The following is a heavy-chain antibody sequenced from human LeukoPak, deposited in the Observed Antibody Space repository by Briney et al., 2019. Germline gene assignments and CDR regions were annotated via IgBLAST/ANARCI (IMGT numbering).Heavy chain of an antibody. CDR2: IYPGDSDT. J-gene: IGHJ5*01. Sequence: GESLKISCQRSGSIFATHWLAWARRLPGKGLEWMAIIYPGDSDTRYSPSFEGQVTISADKSTSTAYRQWSSLKASDTAMYYCARPKNGYSPLDSWGQGTLVTVSS. V-gene: IGHV5-51*01. CDR3: ARPKNGYSPLDS. D-gene: IGHD5-24*01. CDR1: GSIFATHW.